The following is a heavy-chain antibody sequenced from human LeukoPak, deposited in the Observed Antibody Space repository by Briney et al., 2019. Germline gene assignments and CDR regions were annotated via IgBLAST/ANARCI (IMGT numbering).Heavy chain of an antibody. Sequence: ASVKVSCKASGYTFTGYYMHWVRQAPGQGLEWMGWINPNSGGTNYAQKFQGRVTMTRDTSISTAYMELSRLRSDDTAVYYCARAQSGSYRYNWFDPWGQGTLVTVSS. CDR1: GYTFTGYY. D-gene: IGHD1-26*01. CDR3: ARAQSGSYRYNWFDP. V-gene: IGHV1-2*02. J-gene: IGHJ5*02. CDR2: INPNSGGT.